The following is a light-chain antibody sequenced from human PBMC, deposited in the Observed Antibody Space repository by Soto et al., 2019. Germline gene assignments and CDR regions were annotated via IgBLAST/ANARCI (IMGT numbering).Light chain of an antibody. Sequence: EIVMTQSPATLSVSPGEGATLSCRASQTVSSNLAWYQQKPGQAPRLLINGASTRATGIPARFSGSGSGTEFTLTISSLQSEDFAVYYCHQYNNWPLTFGGGTKVEIK. J-gene: IGKJ4*01. V-gene: IGKV3-15*01. CDR2: GAS. CDR3: HQYNNWPLT. CDR1: QTVSSN.